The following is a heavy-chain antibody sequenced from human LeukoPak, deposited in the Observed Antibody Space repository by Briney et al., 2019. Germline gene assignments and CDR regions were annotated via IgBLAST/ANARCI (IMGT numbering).Heavy chain of an antibody. V-gene: IGHV1-2*02. CDR3: ARSLRGVSPLGY. D-gene: IGHD3-10*01. CDR2: INPNSGGT. Sequence: ASVKVSCKASGYTFTGYYMHWVRQAPGQGLEWMGWINPNSGGTNYAQKFRGRVTMTRDTSISTAYMELSRLRSDDTAVYYCARSLRGVSPLGYWGQGTLVTVSS. CDR1: GYTFTGYY. J-gene: IGHJ4*02.